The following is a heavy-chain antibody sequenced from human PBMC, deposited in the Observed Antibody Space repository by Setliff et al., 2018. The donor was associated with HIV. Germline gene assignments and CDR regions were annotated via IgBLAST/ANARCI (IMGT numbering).Heavy chain of an antibody. J-gene: IGHJ6*03. D-gene: IGHD6-19*01. CDR1: GYTFTGYY. Sequence: ASVKVSCKASGYTFTGYYMHWVRQAPGQGLEWMGWINPNSGGTTYAQKFQGRVTMTRDTSTSTVYMELSNLRSEDTAVYYCARNPRIAVAGTDYYYYMDVWGKGTTVTVSS. CDR3: ARNPRIAVAGTDYYYYMDV. CDR2: INPNSGGT. V-gene: IGHV1-2*02.